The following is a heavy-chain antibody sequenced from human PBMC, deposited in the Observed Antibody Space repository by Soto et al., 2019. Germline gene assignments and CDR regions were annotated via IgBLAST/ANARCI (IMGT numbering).Heavy chain of an antibody. Sequence: QVQLVQSEAEVKKPGSSVKVSCKSSGLTFRSDSISWVRQAPGQGLEWMGGIIPISRTPTYEQKFQGRVTISADESTRTAYMELTSLTFENTAVYYCARGVASSDWGQGTLVTVSS. CDR2: IIPISRTP. D-gene: IGHD5-12*01. CDR3: ARGVASSD. V-gene: IGHV1-69*01. J-gene: IGHJ4*02. CDR1: GLTFRSDS.